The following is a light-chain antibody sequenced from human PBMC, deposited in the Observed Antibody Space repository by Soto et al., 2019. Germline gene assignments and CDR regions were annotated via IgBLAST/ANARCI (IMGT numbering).Light chain of an antibody. J-gene: IGKJ1*01. CDR3: TQRIAWPWT. V-gene: IGKV3-11*01. Sequence: EIVMTQSPATLSLSPGERATLSCRASQNIEKYLAWYQQKPGQAPRLLIYDTSNRATGIPARFRGSGSGTDFTLTLSSLESEDFAVFYYTQRIAWPWTGGQGTKVEIK. CDR1: QNIEKY. CDR2: DTS.